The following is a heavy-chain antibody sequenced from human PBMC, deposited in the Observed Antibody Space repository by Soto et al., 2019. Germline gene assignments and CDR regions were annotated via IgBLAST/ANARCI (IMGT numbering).Heavy chain of an antibody. D-gene: IGHD5-12*01. Sequence: GSLRLSCAASGFTFSSYGMHWVRQAPGKGLEWVAVIWYDGSNKYYADSVKGRFTISRDNSKNTLYLQMNSLRAEDTAVYYCARDSGYSGYDFWFDPWGQGTLVTVSS. V-gene: IGHV3-33*01. CDR1: GFTFSSYG. CDR3: ARDSGYSGYDFWFDP. CDR2: IWYDGSNK. J-gene: IGHJ5*02.